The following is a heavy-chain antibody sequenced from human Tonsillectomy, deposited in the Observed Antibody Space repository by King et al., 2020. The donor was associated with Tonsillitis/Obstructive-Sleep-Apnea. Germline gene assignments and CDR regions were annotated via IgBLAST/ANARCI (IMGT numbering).Heavy chain of an antibody. V-gene: IGHV4-4*07. CDR3: AREEYCSSTSCQGRWVDP. CDR1: GGSISSYY. D-gene: IGHD2-2*01. CDR2: IYTSGST. Sequence: QLQESGPGLVKPSETLSLTCTVSGGSISSYYWSWIRQPAGKRLEWIGRIYTSGSTNYNPSLKSRVTVSVDTSKNQFSLKLSSVTAADTAVYYCAREEYCSSTSCQGRWVDPWGQGTLVTVSS. J-gene: IGHJ5*02.